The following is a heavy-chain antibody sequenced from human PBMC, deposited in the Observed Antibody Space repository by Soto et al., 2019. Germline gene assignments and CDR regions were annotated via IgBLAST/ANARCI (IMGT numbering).Heavy chain of an antibody. CDR3: ARRPPLGF. V-gene: IGHV4-30-2*01. CDR1: GGSISSGGYS. Sequence: SETLSLTCAVSGGSISSGGYSWSWIRQPPGKGLECIGYIYHSVSTYYDPSLKSRVTISVDRSKNQFSLKLSSVTAADTAVYYCARRPPLGFWGQGTLVTVSS. CDR2: IYHSVST. J-gene: IGHJ4*02.